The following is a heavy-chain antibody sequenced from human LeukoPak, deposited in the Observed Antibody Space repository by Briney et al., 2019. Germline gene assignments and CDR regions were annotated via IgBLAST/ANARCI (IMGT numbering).Heavy chain of an antibody. CDR1: GFTFSSYG. CDR3: AKIYDSSGYWTHDAFDI. D-gene: IGHD3-22*01. Sequence: GGSLRLSCAASGFTFSSYGMHWVRQAPGKGLEWVAFIRYDGSNKYYADSVKGRFTISRDNSKNTLYLQMNSLRAEDTAVYYCAKIYDSSGYWTHDAFDIWGQGTMVTVSS. CDR2: IRYDGSNK. J-gene: IGHJ3*02. V-gene: IGHV3-30*02.